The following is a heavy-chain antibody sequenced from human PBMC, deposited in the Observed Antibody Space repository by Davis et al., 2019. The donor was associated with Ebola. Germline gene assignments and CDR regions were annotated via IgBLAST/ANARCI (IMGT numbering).Heavy chain of an antibody. CDR1: GYTFTSYD. CDR3: ARAYGAVYYYGMDV. V-gene: IGHV1-8*01. CDR2: MNPNSGNT. D-gene: IGHD3-10*01. Sequence: AASVKVSCKASGYTFTSYDINWVRRATGQGLEWMGWMNPNSGNTGYAQKFQGRVTMTRNTSISTAYMELSSLRAEDTAVYYCARAYGAVYYYGMDVWGQGTTVTVSS. J-gene: IGHJ6*02.